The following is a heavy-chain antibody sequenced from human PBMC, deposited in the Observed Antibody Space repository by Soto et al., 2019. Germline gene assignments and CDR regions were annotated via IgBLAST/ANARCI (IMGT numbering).Heavy chain of an antibody. D-gene: IGHD2-2*01. V-gene: IGHV4-31*03. CDR2: VYYSGSS. J-gene: IGHJ5*02. Sequence: SETLSLTCTVSGDSISGGASFWSWIRQPPGKGLEWIANVYYSGSSYYNPSLKSRLTISVDTTKYQFSLQLKSMTAADTAVYYCAKLSCTSSTCYFPGWFDPWGQGTLVTVSS. CDR3: AKLSCTSSTCYFPGWFDP. CDR1: GDSISGGASF.